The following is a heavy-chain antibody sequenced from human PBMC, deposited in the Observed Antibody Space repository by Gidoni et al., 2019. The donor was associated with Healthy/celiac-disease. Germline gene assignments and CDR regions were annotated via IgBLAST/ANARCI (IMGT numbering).Heavy chain of an antibody. D-gene: IGHD3-9*01. CDR2: IYSGGST. V-gene: IGHV3-53*02. CDR3: ARDNYDILTGYYNAPTLHYYGMDV. CDR1: GFTVSSNY. J-gene: IGHJ6*02. Sequence: EVQLVETGGGLIQPGGSLRLSCAASGFTVSSNYMSWVRQAPGKGLEWVSVIYSGGSTYYADSVKGRFTISRDNSKNTLYLQMNSLRAEDTAVYYCARDNYDILTGYYNAPTLHYYGMDVWGQGTTVTVSS.